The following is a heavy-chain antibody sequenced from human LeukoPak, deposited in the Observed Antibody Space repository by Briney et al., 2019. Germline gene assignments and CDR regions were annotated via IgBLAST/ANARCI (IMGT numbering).Heavy chain of an antibody. V-gene: IGHV4-59*08. D-gene: IGHD3-10*01. CDR2: IYYSGST. J-gene: IGHJ5*02. CDR1: GGSISSYY. CDR3: VRHTSGNKNWFDP. Sequence: PSETLSLTCTVSGGSISSYYWSWIRQPPGKGLEWIGYIYYSGSTNYNPSLKSRVTISVDTSKNQFSLKPSSVTAADTAVYYCVRHTSGNKNWFDPWGQGTLVTVSS.